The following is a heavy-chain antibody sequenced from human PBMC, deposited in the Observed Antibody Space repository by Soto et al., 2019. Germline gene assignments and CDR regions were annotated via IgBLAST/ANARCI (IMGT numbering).Heavy chain of an antibody. Sequence: SETLSLTRGVYGGSFSGYYWSWIRQPPGKGLEWIGEVNHSGSTNYNPSLKSRVTISVDTSKNQFSLKLSSVTAEDTAVYYCARCVVQLWPLLLGMDVWGQGTTVTVSS. V-gene: IGHV4-34*01. CDR3: ARCVVQLWPLLLGMDV. J-gene: IGHJ6*02. D-gene: IGHD2-15*01. CDR1: GGSFSGYY. CDR2: VNHSGST.